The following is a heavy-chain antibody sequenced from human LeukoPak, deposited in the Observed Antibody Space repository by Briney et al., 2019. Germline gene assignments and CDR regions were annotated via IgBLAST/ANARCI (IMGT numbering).Heavy chain of an antibody. Sequence: SETLSLTCTVSGGSISSSSYYWGWIRQPPGKGLEWIGSIYYSGSTYYNPSLKSRVTISVDTSKNQFSLKLSSVTAADTAVYYCARAKYCGSSSCYSDWFDPWGQGTLVTVSS. J-gene: IGHJ5*02. CDR2: IYYSGST. CDR1: GGSISSSSYY. CDR3: ARAKYCGSSSCYSDWFDP. D-gene: IGHD2-2*01. V-gene: IGHV4-39*01.